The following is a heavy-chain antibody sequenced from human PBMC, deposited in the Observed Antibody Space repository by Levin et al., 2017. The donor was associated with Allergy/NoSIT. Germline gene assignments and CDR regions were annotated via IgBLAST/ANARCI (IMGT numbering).Heavy chain of an antibody. CDR2: ISYDESDK. CDR3: AKDVVFGTSSWSLDF. V-gene: IGHV3-30*18. J-gene: IGHJ4*02. D-gene: IGHD6-13*01. Sequence: QAGGSLRLSCAASGFSFRSFGMHWVRQAPGKGLEWVAVISYDESDKFYADSVKGRFTISRDNTKNTLYLQMNSLRREDAAVYYCAKDVVFGTSSWSLDFWGQGTLVTVSS. CDR1: GFSFRSFG.